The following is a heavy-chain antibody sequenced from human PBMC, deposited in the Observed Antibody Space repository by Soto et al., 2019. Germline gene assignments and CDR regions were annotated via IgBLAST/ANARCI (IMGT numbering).Heavy chain of an antibody. CDR1: GGSIKSNDYY. Sequence: QVQLQESGPGLVKPSQTLSLTCTVSGGSIKSNDYYWNWIRQHPEKGLAWVGYICSSGGTYYNPPLKSRVSMSGDTSKNHFSLRLTSVTAADTAVYYCARAIRIAHLKGPTTDTFDIWGQGTLVSVSS. CDR3: ARAIRIAHLKGPTTDTFDI. J-gene: IGHJ3*02. V-gene: IGHV4-31*03. CDR2: ICSSGGT. D-gene: IGHD2-21*01.